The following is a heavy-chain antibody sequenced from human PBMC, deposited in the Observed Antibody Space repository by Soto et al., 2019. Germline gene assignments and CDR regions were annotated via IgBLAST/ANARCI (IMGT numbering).Heavy chain of an antibody. D-gene: IGHD1-26*01. V-gene: IGHV1-8*01. CDR3: ASRVGATSFDFDD. J-gene: IGHJ4*02. CDR2: MNPNSGST. CDR1: GYTFTSYD. Sequence: QVQLVQSGAEVKKPGASVKVSCKASGYTFTSYDVNWVRLAPGQGLEWMGWMNPNSGSTDYAQKFQGRVTMTRNIAISTAYMERRRLRSEDTSVYYCASRVGATSFDFDDWGQGTLVTVSS.